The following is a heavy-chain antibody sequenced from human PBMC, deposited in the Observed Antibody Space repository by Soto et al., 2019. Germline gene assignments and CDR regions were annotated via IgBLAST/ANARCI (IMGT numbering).Heavy chain of an antibody. CDR2: IYYSGST. V-gene: IGHV4-39*01. J-gene: IGHJ6*02. D-gene: IGHD3-22*01. CDR1: GGSIGSSSYY. CDR3: ARHMTMIEDYYDGMDV. Sequence: SETLSLTCTVSGGSIGSSSYYWGWIRQPPGKGLEWIGSIYYSGSTYYNPSLKSRVTISVDTSKNQFSLKLSSVTAADTAVYYCARHMTMIEDYYDGMDVWGQGTTVT.